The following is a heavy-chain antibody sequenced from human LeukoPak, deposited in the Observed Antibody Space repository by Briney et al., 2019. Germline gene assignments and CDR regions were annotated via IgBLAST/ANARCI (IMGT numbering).Heavy chain of an antibody. CDR1: GYSFTNYW. CDR2: IYPGGSDT. Sequence: GESLKISCKGSGYSFTNYWIGWVRQMSGKGLEWMGVIYPGGSDTRYSPSFQGQVTISADKSISTAYLQWSSLKASDTAMYYCARREHYGSGSFVDYWGQGTLVTVSS. CDR3: ARREHYGSGSFVDY. V-gene: IGHV5-51*01. J-gene: IGHJ4*02. D-gene: IGHD3-10*01.